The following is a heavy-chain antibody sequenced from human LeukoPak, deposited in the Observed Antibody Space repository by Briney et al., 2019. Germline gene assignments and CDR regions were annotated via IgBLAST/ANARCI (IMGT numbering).Heavy chain of an antibody. CDR2: INHSGST. J-gene: IGHJ5*02. Sequence: ASETLSLTCAVYGGSFSGYYWSWIRQPPGKGLEWIGEINHSGSTNYNPSLKSRVTISVDTSKNQFPLKLSSVTAADTAVYYCARGHGLRKGNWFDPWGQGTLVTVSS. V-gene: IGHV4-34*01. D-gene: IGHD3-10*01. CDR1: GGSFSGYY. CDR3: ARGHGLRKGNWFDP.